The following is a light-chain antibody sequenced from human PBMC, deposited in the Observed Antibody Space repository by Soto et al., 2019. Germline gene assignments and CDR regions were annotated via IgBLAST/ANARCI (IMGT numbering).Light chain of an antibody. V-gene: IGLV2-14*01. CDR3: FSYTSSGTYV. CDR2: EVS. J-gene: IGLJ1*01. CDR1: SSDVGNYKY. Sequence: QSVLTQPASVSGSPGQSITISCTGTSSDVGNYKYVSWYQQHPGKAPKLMIYEVSNRPSGVSNRFSGSKSGNTASLTISGLQAEHETVYYCFSYTSSGTYVFGTGTKLTVL.